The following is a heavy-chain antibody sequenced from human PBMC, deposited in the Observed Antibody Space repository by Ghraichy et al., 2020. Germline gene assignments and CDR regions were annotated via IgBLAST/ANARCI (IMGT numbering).Heavy chain of an antibody. J-gene: IGHJ6*02. D-gene: IGHD3-16*01. CDR2: IYYSGST. Sequence: SETPSLTCTVSGGSISSYYWSWIRQPPGKGLEWIGYIYYSGSTNYNPSLKSRVTISVDTSKNQFSLKLSSVTAADTAVYYCARDPRGGLFDGMDVWGQGTTVTVSS. CDR3: ARDPRGGLFDGMDV. CDR1: GGSISSYY. V-gene: IGHV4-59*01.